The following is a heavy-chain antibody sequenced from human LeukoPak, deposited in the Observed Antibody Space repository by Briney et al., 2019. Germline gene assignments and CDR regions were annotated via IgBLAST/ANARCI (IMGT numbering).Heavy chain of an antibody. Sequence: PGGSLRLSCAASGFTFSSYDMHWVRQATGKGLEWVSAIGTAGDTYYPGSVKGRFTISRENAKNSLYLQMNSLRAGDTAVYYCAREVDYYDSSGYYVGGAFDIWGQGTMVTVSS. CDR1: GFTFSSYD. CDR2: IGTAGDT. V-gene: IGHV3-13*01. CDR3: AREVDYYDSSGYYVGGAFDI. J-gene: IGHJ3*02. D-gene: IGHD3-22*01.